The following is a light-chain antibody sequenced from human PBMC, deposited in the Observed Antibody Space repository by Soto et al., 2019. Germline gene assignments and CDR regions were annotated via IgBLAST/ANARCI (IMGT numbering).Light chain of an antibody. CDR2: AAS. Sequence: IRMTQSPSSFSASTGDRVTITCRASPGIINYLAWYQQKPGKVPKLLIYAASTLQSGVPSRFSGSGSGTEFTLTISSLQPEDVATYYCQKYNSAPLTFGQGTRLEIK. CDR3: QKYNSAPLT. J-gene: IGKJ5*01. CDR1: PGIINY. V-gene: IGKV1-27*01.